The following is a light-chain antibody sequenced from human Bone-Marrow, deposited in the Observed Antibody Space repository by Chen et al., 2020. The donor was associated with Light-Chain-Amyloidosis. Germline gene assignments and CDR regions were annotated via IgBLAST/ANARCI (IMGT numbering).Light chain of an antibody. Sequence: QSVLTQPPSASGTPGQRVTISCSGSSSNIGSNYVYWYQQLPGTAPNLLIYRNNQRPSGVPDRFTGYKSGTSASLAISGLRSEDEADYYCAAWNDSLSGPNWVFGGGTKLTVL. CDR2: RNN. V-gene: IGLV1-47*01. CDR1: SSNIGSNY. CDR3: AAWNDSLSGPNWV. J-gene: IGLJ3*02.